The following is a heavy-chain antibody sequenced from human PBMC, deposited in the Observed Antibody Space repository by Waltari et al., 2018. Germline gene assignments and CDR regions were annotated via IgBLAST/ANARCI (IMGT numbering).Heavy chain of an antibody. V-gene: IGHV1-3*01. CDR2: INAGNGNT. J-gene: IGHJ4*02. D-gene: IGHD3-10*01. CDR3: GRVSRGYDGSGSYYPNGRDY. Sequence: QVQLVQSGAEVKKPGASVKVSCKASGYTFTSYAMHWVRQAPGQRLEWMGWINAGNGNTKYSQKFPGRVTITRDTSASTAYMELSRLRSEDTGVYYGGRVSRGYDGSGSYYPNGRDYWGQGTLVTVSS. CDR1: GYTFTSYA.